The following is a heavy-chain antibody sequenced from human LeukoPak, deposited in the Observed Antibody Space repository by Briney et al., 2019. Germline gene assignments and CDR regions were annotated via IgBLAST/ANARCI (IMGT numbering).Heavy chain of an antibody. D-gene: IGHD5-18*01. CDR2: IYSGGST. Sequence: GGSLRLSCAASGFTVSSNYMSWVRQAPGKGLEWVSVIYSGGSTYYADSVKDRFTISRDNSKNTLYLQMNSLRAEDTAVYYCARHGYSYGSAVGPYYYYYYMDVWGKGTTVTISS. V-gene: IGHV3-66*04. J-gene: IGHJ6*03. CDR1: GFTVSSNY. CDR3: ARHGYSYGSAVGPYYYYYYMDV.